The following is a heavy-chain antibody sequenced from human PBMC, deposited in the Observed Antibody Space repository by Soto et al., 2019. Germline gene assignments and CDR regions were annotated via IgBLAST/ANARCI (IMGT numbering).Heavy chain of an antibody. CDR1: GGTFSSYA. J-gene: IGHJ4*02. D-gene: IGHD2-21*02. CDR2: IIPIFGTA. CDR3: ARGPYCGGDCYLSYFDS. Sequence: QVQLVQSGAEVKKPGSSVKVSCKASGGTFSSYAISWVRQAPGQGLEWMGGIIPIFGTANYAQKFQGRVTITADESTSTAYMELSSLRSEDTAVYYCARGPYCGGDCYLSYFDSWGQGTLVTVSS. V-gene: IGHV1-69*12.